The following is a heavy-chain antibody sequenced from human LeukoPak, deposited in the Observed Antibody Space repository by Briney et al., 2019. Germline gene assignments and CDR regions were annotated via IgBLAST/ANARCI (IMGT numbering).Heavy chain of an antibody. Sequence: SETLSLTCTVSGGSISSGRYYWSWIRQPAGKGLEWIGHIYTSGSTTYNPSLKSRVTISVDTSKNQFSLKLSSVTAADTAVYYCARVGLRYFDWIIDYWGQGTLVTVSS. V-gene: IGHV4-61*09. D-gene: IGHD3-9*01. J-gene: IGHJ4*02. CDR3: ARVGLRYFDWIIDY. CDR2: IYTSGST. CDR1: GGSISSGRYY.